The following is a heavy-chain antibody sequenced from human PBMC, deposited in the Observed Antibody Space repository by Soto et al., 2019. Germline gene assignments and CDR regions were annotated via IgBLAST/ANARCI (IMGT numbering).Heavy chain of an antibody. J-gene: IGHJ3*02. D-gene: IGHD5-12*01. CDR2: ISAYNGKR. CDR3: ARGRIVASIHDAFEI. Sequence: QGQLLQSGDEVKTPGASVRVSCRASGYPFTSYGISWVRQAPGQGLEWVAGISAYNGKRDTAQKFQDRVTMTLDTSTDTAHMDLGDLTSADTAVYYCARGRIVASIHDAFEIWGQGKKVTVSS. V-gene: IGHV1-18*01. CDR1: GYPFTSYG.